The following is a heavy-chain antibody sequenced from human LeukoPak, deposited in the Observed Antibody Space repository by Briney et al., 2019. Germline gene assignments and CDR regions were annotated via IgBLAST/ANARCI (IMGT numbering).Heavy chain of an antibody. CDR3: ARHPFLDP. Sequence: PSETLSLTCTVSGGSISSSSYYWGWIRQPPGKGLEWIGSIYYSGSTYYNPSLKSRVTISVDTSKNQFSLKLSSVTAADTAVYYCARHPFLDPWGQGTLVTVSS. V-gene: IGHV4-39*01. CDR2: IYYSGST. J-gene: IGHJ5*02. CDR1: GGSISSSSYY.